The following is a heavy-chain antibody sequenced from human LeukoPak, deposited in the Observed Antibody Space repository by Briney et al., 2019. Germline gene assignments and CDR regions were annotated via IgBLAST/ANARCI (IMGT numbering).Heavy chain of an antibody. CDR1: GFTFSTNS. D-gene: IGHD1/OR15-1a*01. J-gene: IGHJ4*02. V-gene: IGHV3-48*01. CDR3: ASSKWKNVGHWVY. CDR2: MRSSGDLT. Sequence: GGSLRLSCAASGFTFSTNSMTWVRQAPGKGLEWVSYMRSSGDLTYYEDSVKGRFTISRDNAKSSLYLHMNSLRAEDTAVYYCASSKWKNVGHWVYWGQGTLVTVTP.